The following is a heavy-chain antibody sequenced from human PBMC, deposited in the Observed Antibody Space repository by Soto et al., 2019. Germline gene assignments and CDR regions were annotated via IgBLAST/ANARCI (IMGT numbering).Heavy chain of an antibody. J-gene: IGHJ4*02. Sequence: PSETLSLTCTVSGGSISSGDYYWSWIRQPPGKGLEWIGYINHSGSTNYNPSLKSRVTISVDTSKNQFSLKLSSVTAADTAVYYCARALAAADPPGDYWGQGTLVTVSS. CDR1: GGSISSGDYY. D-gene: IGHD6-13*01. V-gene: IGHV4-30-4*01. CDR3: ARALAAADPPGDY. CDR2: INHSGST.